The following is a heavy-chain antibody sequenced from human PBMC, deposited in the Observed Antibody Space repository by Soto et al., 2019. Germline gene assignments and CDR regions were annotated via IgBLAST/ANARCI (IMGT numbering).Heavy chain of an antibody. CDR2: IYPGDSDT. Sequence: GESLKISCKGSGYSFTSYWIGWVRQMPGKGLEWMGIIYPGDSDTRYGPSFQGQVTISADKSISTAYLQWSSLKASDTAMYYCARNEYSSSQEYYYYYYGMDVWGQGTTVTVSS. D-gene: IGHD6-6*01. CDR3: ARNEYSSSQEYYYYYYGMDV. CDR1: GYSFTSYW. V-gene: IGHV5-51*01. J-gene: IGHJ6*02.